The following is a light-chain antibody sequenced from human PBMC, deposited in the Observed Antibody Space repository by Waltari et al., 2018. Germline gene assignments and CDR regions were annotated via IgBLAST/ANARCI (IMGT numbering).Light chain of an antibody. CDR3: QQYYDNWT. CDR1: QSVFKTYNKRNY. J-gene: IGKJ1*01. CDR2: WAS. V-gene: IGKV4-1*01. Sequence: DIVVTQSPDSLAVSLGERVTLNCKSSQSVFKTYNKRNYLGWFQQKPGQPPKLLIYWASTRESGVPDRFSGSGSGTDFTLTISSLQAEDVAVYYCQQYYDNWTFGQGTKVEIK.